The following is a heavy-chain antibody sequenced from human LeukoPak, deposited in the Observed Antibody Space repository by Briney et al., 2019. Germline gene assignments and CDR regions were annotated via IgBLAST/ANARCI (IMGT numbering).Heavy chain of an antibody. CDR3: AREGFPFGDC. V-gene: IGHV3-48*01. CDR1: GFTFSSYS. J-gene: IGHJ4*02. Sequence: GGSLRLSCAASGFTFSSYSMNWVRQAPGKGLEWVSYISSSSSTIYYADSVKGRFTISRDNAKNSLYLQMNSLRAEDTAVYYCAREGFPFGDCWGQGTLVTVSS. CDR2: ISSSSSTI. D-gene: IGHD3-10*01.